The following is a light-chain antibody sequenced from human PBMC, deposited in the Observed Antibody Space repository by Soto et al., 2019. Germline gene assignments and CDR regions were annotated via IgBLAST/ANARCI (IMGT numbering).Light chain of an antibody. J-gene: IGKJ1*01. CDR2: AAS. Sequence: DLQMTQSPSSLSASVGDRITITCRASQTISTHLNWYQQKPGKAPKLLIYAASNLQSGVPTRFSGSGSGTDFILTITSLQPEDFATYYCQQSYITPWTFGQGTKVEIK. CDR1: QTISTH. CDR3: QQSYITPWT. V-gene: IGKV1-39*01.